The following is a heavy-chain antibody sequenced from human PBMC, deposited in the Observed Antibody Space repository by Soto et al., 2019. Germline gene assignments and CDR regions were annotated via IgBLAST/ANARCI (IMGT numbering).Heavy chain of an antibody. D-gene: IGHD2-15*01. Sequence: SETLSLTCTVSGGSISSSSYYWGWIRQPPGKGLEWIGSIYYSGSTYYNPSLKSRVTISVDTSKNQFSLKLSSVTAADTAVYYCARGAYCSGGSCYSAFDIWGQGTMVTASS. CDR1: GGSISSSSYY. J-gene: IGHJ3*02. V-gene: IGHV4-39*01. CDR2: IYYSGST. CDR3: ARGAYCSGGSCYSAFDI.